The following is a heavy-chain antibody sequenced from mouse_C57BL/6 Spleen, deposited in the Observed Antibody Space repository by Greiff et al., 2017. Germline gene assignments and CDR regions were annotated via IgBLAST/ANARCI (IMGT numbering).Heavy chain of an antibody. D-gene: IGHD1-1*01. Sequence: QVQLQQPGAELVKPGASVQLSCKASGYTFTSYWMHWVKQRPGRGLEWIGRIDPNSGGTKYNEKFKSKATLTVDKPSSTAYMQLSSLTSEDSAVYYCARRDGSTPYAMDYWGQGTSVTVSS. CDR2: IDPNSGGT. J-gene: IGHJ4*01. V-gene: IGHV1-72*01. CDR3: ARRDGSTPYAMDY. CDR1: GYTFTSYW.